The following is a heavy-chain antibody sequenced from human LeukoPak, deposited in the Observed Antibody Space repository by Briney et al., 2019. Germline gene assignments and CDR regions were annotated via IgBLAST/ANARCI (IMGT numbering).Heavy chain of an antibody. CDR3: ARDVGYCSGGSCSIHPGGDY. J-gene: IGHJ4*02. CDR1: GGTLNSYA. Sequence: SVKVSCKASGGTLNSYAISWVRQAPGQGLEWMGRIIPIFGTANYAQKFQGRVTITTDESTSTAYMELSSLRSEDTAVYYCARDVGYCSGGSCSIHPGGDYWGQGTLVTVSS. D-gene: IGHD2-15*01. CDR2: IIPIFGTA. V-gene: IGHV1-69*05.